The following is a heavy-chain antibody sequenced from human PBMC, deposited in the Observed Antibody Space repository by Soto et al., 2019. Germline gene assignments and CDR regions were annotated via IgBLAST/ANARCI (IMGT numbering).Heavy chain of an antibody. J-gene: IGHJ6*02. CDR3: AKPSGYSDGPPPYYYGMDV. CDR1: GFTFSSYG. V-gene: IGHV3-30*18. D-gene: IGHD5-18*01. CDR2: ISYDGSNK. Sequence: GGSLRLSCAASGFTFSSYGMHWVRQAPGKGLEWVAVISYDGSNKYYADSVKGRFTISRDNSKNTLYLQMNSLRAEDTAVYYCAKPSGYSDGPPPYYYGMDVWGQGTTVTVSS.